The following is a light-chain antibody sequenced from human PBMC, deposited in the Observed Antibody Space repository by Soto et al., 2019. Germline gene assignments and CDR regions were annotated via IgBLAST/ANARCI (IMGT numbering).Light chain of an antibody. Sequence: QSALTQPASVSGSPGQSITISCTGTSSDFGGYNYVSWDQQYPGKVPKLLIYHVSNRPSGVSNRFSGSKSGNTASLTISGLQAEDEADYFCTSFTSDNLYVFGTGTKVTVL. CDR1: SSDFGGYNY. J-gene: IGLJ1*01. CDR2: HVS. CDR3: TSFTSDNLYV. V-gene: IGLV2-14*03.